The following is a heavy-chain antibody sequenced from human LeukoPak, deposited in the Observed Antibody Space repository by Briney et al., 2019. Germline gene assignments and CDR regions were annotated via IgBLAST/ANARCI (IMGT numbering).Heavy chain of an antibody. CDR2: IYYSGST. Sequence: PSETLSLTCTVSGGSISSSSYYWGWIRQPPGKGLEWIGSIYYSGSTYYNPSLKSRATISVDTSKNQFSLKLSSVTAADTAVYYCARGGDHMIVVVFWYWGQGTLVTVSS. CDR3: ARGGDHMIVVVFWY. V-gene: IGHV4-39*01. D-gene: IGHD3-22*01. J-gene: IGHJ4*02. CDR1: GGSISSSSYY.